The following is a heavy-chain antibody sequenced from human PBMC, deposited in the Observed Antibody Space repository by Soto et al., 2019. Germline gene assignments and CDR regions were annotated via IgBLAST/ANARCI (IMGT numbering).Heavy chain of an antibody. CDR1: GGSISSGGYY. CDR3: ARHVPAADYGVYDY. D-gene: IGHD4-17*01. CDR2: IYYSGST. V-gene: IGHV4-61*08. J-gene: IGHJ4*02. Sequence: PSETLSLTCTVSGGSISSGGYYWSWIRQHPGKGLEWIGYIYYSGSTNYNPSLKSRVTISVDTSKTQFSLKLSSVTAADTAVYYCARHVPAADYGVYDYWGQGTLVTVSS.